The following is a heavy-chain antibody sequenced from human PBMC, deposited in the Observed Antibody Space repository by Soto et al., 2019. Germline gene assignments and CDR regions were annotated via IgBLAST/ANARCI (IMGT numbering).Heavy chain of an antibody. CDR1: GYTFTSYG. D-gene: IGHD3-22*01. V-gene: IGHV1-18*01. CDR2: VSAYNGNT. Sequence: ASVKVSCKASGYTFTSYGISWVRQAPGQGLEWMGWVSAYNGNTNYAQKLQGRVTMTTDTSTSTAYMELRSLRSDDTAVYYCARGVYYDSSGPSLDPCGQGTLVTVYS. CDR3: ARGVYYDSSGPSLDP. J-gene: IGHJ5*02.